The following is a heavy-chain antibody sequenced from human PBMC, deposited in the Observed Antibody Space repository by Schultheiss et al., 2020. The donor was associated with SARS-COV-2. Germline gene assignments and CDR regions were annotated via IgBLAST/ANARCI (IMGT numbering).Heavy chain of an antibody. Sequence: GGSLRLSCAASGFTVSSNYMSWVRQAPGKGLEWVAIIKQDGSEIYYVDSVTGRFTISRDNAKNTLYLQMNSLRAEDTAVYYCARHFYHSSGFYYLDYWGQGTLVTVSS. V-gene: IGHV3-7*01. CDR3: ARHFYHSSGFYYLDY. CDR2: IKQDGSEI. CDR1: GFTVSSNY. D-gene: IGHD3-22*01. J-gene: IGHJ4*02.